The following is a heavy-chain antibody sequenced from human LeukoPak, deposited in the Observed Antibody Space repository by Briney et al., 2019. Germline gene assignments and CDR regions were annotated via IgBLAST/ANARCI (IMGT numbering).Heavy chain of an antibody. CDR1: GGSISSGGYY. Sequence: SQTLSLTCTVSGGSISSGGYYWSWIRQHPGKGLEWIGYIYYSGSIYYNPSLKSRVTISVDTSKNQFSLKLSSVTAADTAVYYCARAGFYAIDAFDIWGQGTMVTVSS. J-gene: IGHJ3*02. CDR2: IYYSGSI. CDR3: ARAGFYAIDAFDI. D-gene: IGHD3-10*01. V-gene: IGHV4-31*03.